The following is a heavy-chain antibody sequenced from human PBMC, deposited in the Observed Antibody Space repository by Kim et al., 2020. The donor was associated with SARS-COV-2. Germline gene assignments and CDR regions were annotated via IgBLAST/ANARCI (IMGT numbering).Heavy chain of an antibody. CDR1: GFTFSSYG. CDR2: IWYDGSNK. Sequence: GGSLRLSCAASGFTFSSYGMHWVRQAPGKGLEWVAVIWYDGSNKYYADSVKGRFTISRDNSKNTLYLQMNSLRAEDTAVYYCASITDGGSGSANFDYWGQGTLVTVSS. CDR3: ASITDGGSGSANFDY. V-gene: IGHV3-33*01. J-gene: IGHJ4*02. D-gene: IGHD3-10*01.